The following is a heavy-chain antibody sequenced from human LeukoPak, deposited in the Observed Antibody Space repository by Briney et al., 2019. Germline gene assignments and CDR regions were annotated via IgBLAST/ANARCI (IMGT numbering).Heavy chain of an antibody. V-gene: IGHV3-30*02. CDR2: IRYDGSNK. Sequence: GTSLRLSCAASGFNFGFYSLHWVRQPPGKGLEWVTFIRYDGSNKYYADSVKGRITISRDNSKNTVYLQMNSLRAEDTAVYYCAKDWDDYYGSGNTFDYWGQGTLVTVSS. CDR1: GFNFGFYS. J-gene: IGHJ4*02. CDR3: AKDWDDYYGSGNTFDY. D-gene: IGHD3-10*01.